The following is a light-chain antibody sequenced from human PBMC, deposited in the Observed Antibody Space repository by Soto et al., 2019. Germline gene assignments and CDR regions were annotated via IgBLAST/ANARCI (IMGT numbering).Light chain of an antibody. J-gene: IGKJ3*01. V-gene: IGKV3-20*01. Sequence: VLTQSPDTLSLSPGERATLSCRASERISSNFLAWYQQRPGQAPRLLIYGASTRASGIPDRFSGSGSGTDFALPISRLEPEDFEVFYCQQYGPSPLTFGPGTTVEIK. CDR1: ERISSNF. CDR3: QQYGPSPLT. CDR2: GAS.